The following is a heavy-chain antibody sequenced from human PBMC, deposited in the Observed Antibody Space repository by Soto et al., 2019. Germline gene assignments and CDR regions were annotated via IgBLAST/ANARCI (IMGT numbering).Heavy chain of an antibody. CDR2: ISAYNGNT. CDR3: ARDVTPPDC. J-gene: IGHJ5*01. Sequence: QVQLVQSGAEVKKPGASVTVSCKASGYTFTSYAITWVRQAPGQGLEWMGWISAYNGNTNYAQKVQGRVTMTTDTTTSTAYMKLRSMRPDDTAVDYCARDVTPPDCWGDGTLVTVSS. V-gene: IGHV1-18*01. CDR1: GYTFTSYA.